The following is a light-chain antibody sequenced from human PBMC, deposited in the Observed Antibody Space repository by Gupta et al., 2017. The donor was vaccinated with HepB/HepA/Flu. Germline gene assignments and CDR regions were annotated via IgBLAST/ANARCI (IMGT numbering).Light chain of an antibody. Sequence: DIVMTQSPDSLAVSLGERATINCKSGQSVLYSSNNKNYLAWYKQKPGQPPKLLISWASARESGVPDRFSGSGSGTDFTLTISSLQSEDVAVYFCQQYYSTPTFGQGTKLEIK. V-gene: IGKV4-1*01. CDR2: WAS. CDR3: QQYYSTPT. CDR1: QSVLYSSNNKNY. J-gene: IGKJ2*01.